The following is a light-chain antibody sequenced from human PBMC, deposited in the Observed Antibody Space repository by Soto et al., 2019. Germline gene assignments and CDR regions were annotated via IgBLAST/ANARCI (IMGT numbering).Light chain of an antibody. CDR3: CSYAGSSLV. CDR2: EGS. CDR1: SSDVGSYNL. Sequence: QSVLTQPASVSGSPGQSITISCTGTSSDVGSYNLVSWYQQHPGKAPKLMIYEGSKRPSGVSNRFSGSKSGNTASLTISGLQAEEEADYYCCSYAGSSLVFGGGTKLTVL. J-gene: IGLJ2*01. V-gene: IGLV2-23*01.